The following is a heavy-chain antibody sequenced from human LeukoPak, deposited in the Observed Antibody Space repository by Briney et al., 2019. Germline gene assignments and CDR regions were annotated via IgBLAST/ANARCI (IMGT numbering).Heavy chain of an antibody. Sequence: TSETLSLTYTVSGVSISTYYWSWIRQPPGKGLEWIGYIYYSGSTNYNPSLKSRVTISLDTSKNQFSLKLNSVTAADTAMYYCARSFSPNYYDLLDYWGQGTLVTASS. D-gene: IGHD3-22*01. CDR1: GVSISTYY. CDR2: IYYSGST. V-gene: IGHV4-59*01. J-gene: IGHJ4*02. CDR3: ARSFSPNYYDLLDY.